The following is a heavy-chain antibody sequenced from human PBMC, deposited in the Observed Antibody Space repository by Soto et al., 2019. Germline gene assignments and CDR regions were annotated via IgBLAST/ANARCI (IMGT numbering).Heavy chain of an antibody. V-gene: IGHV3-15*01. CDR2: IKSKTDGGTT. Sequence: PGGSLRLSCAASGFTFSNAWMSWVRQAPGKGLEWVGRIKSKTDGGTTDYAAPVKGRFTISRDDSKNTLYLQMNSLKTEDTAVYYCTALGSTVTHVLSQHWGQGTLVTVSS. D-gene: IGHD4-17*01. CDR1: GFTFSNAW. J-gene: IGHJ1*01. CDR3: TALGSTVTHVLSQH.